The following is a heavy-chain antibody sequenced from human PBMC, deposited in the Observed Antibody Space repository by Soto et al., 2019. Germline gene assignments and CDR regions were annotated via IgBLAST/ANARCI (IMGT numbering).Heavy chain of an antibody. J-gene: IGHJ4*02. D-gene: IGHD3-16*01. V-gene: IGHV1-2*02. Sequence: ASVKVSCKASGYSFTGYYMHWVRQAPGQGLEWMGWINPNSGGTNYAQKFQGRVTMTRDTSISTAYMELSRLRSDDTAVYYCARVGYYDYVWGNSDYWGQGTLVNVSS. CDR3: ARVGYYDYVWGNSDY. CDR2: INPNSGGT. CDR1: GYSFTGYY.